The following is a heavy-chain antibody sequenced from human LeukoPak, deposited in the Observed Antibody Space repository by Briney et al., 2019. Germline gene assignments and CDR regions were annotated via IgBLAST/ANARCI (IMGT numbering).Heavy chain of an antibody. CDR2: ISPNPSYT. Sequence: GGSLKLSCAASGFTFSDYYLSWVRQAPGQGLEWVASISPNPSYTNYADSVEGRFTITRDDAKNSAYLEMSSLRAEDTAVYYCARDPMRVRRWGAAHQACYFDYWGQGTLVTVSS. V-gene: IGHV3-11*05. D-gene: IGHD3-16*01. J-gene: IGHJ4*02. CDR3: ARDPMRVRRWGAAHQACYFDY. CDR1: GFTFSDYY.